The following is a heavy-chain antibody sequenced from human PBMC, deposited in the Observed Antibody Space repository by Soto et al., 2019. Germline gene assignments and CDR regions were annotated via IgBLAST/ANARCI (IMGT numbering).Heavy chain of an antibody. Sequence: QLQLQESGPGLVKPSETLSLTCTVSGGSITSSDYFWGWVRQSPGKGLEFVGSVHYSGGTYYMPALKSRVTVSLDTSKNQFSLRLRSVSAADTAVYYCASTVVGASGHTDFDHWGQGTLVTVSS. CDR2: VHYSGGT. CDR1: GGSITSSDYF. J-gene: IGHJ4*02. D-gene: IGHD2-15*01. V-gene: IGHV4-39*01. CDR3: ASTVVGASGHTDFDH.